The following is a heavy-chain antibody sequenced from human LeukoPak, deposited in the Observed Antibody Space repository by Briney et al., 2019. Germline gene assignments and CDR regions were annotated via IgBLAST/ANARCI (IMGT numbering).Heavy chain of an antibody. D-gene: IGHD5-12*01. V-gene: IGHV4-34*01. J-gene: IGHJ4*02. Sequence: SETLSLTCAVYGGSFSGYYWSWIRQPPGKGLEWIGEINHSGSTNYNPSLKSRVTISVDTSKSQFSLKLSSVTAADTAVYYCARGGYDYGYYFDSWGQGTLVTVSS. CDR1: GGSFSGYY. CDR2: INHSGST. CDR3: ARGGYDYGYYFDS.